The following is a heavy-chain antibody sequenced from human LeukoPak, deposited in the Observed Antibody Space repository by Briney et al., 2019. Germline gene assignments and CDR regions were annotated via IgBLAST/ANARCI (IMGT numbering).Heavy chain of an antibody. J-gene: IGHJ4*02. V-gene: IGHV5-51*03. CDR2: IYPGDSDT. D-gene: IGHD3-22*01. CDR1: GYSFTSYW. CDR3: ARLSYDSSGYYYGYFDY. Sequence: KPGESLKISCKGSGYSFTSYWIGWVRQMPGKGLEWMGIIYPGDSDTRYSPSFQGQVTISADKSISTAYLQWSSLKASDTAMYCCARLSYDSSGYYYGYFDYWGQGTLVTVSS.